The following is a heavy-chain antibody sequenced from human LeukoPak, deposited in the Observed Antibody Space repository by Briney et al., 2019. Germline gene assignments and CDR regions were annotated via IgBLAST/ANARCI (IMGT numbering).Heavy chain of an antibody. V-gene: IGHV3-74*01. CDR1: GFTFSSYW. Sequence: GGSLSLSCAASGFTFSSYWMHWVRQAPGKGLVWVSRINSDGSSTSYADSVKGRFTISRDNAKNTLYLQMNSLRAEDTAVYYCPRGAVVVTDPPLDYWGQGTLVTVSS. D-gene: IGHD2-21*02. CDR2: INSDGSST. J-gene: IGHJ4*02. CDR3: PRGAVVVTDPPLDY.